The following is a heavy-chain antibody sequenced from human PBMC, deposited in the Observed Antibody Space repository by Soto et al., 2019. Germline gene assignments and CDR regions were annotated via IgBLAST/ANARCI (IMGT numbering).Heavy chain of an antibody. J-gene: IGHJ3*02. CDR2: IIPIFGTA. Sequence: QVQLVQSGGEVTTPGSSVRVSCKASGGTFSGYAISWMRQAPGQGLEWMGGIIPIFGTAKYAQKLRGRVTITADEFTISVEVNSLRSEDTAVYDCARPNVSGLANGFDIRGQGTMGTVSS. V-gene: IGHV1-69*01. CDR1: GGTFSGYA. CDR3: ARPNVSGLANGFDI. D-gene: IGHD3-10*01.